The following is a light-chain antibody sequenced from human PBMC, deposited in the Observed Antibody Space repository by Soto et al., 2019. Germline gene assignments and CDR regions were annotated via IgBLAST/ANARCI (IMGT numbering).Light chain of an antibody. V-gene: IGKV3-15*01. J-gene: IGKJ4*01. Sequence: DILMTQSLATLSLSPGETATFSCRASHSVRSNLAWYQQKPGQAHRLIIYGASTRATGIPARFSGSGSGTDFTLAISSLQSEDFAVYYCQQYDSWHPSLTLGGGTKVEIK. CDR2: GAS. CDR3: QQYDSWHPSLT. CDR1: HSVRSN.